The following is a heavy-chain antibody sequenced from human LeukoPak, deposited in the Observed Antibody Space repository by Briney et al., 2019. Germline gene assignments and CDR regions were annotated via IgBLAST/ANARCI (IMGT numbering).Heavy chain of an antibody. D-gene: IGHD6-13*01. V-gene: IGHV3-23*01. Sequence: GGSLRLSCAASGFTFSSYAMSWVRQAPGKGLEWVSAISGSGGSTYYADSVKGRFTISRDNSKNTLYLQMNSLRAEDTVVYYCAKVEIAAAGTKDWYFDLWGRGTLVTVSS. CDR1: GFTFSSYA. CDR3: AKVEIAAAGTKDWYFDL. CDR2: ISGSGGST. J-gene: IGHJ2*01.